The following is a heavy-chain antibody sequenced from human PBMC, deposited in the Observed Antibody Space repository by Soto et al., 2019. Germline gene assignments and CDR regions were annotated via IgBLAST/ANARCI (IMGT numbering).Heavy chain of an antibody. CDR3: AKVRAGIAAAGQSDFDY. D-gene: IGHD6-13*01. Sequence: EVQLLESGGGLVQPGGSLRLSCAASGFTFSSYAMSWVRQAPGKGLEWVSAISGSGGSTYYADSVKGRFTISRDNSKNTLYLQMNSLRAEDTAVYYCAKVRAGIAAAGQSDFDYWGQGTLVTVSS. CDR2: ISGSGGST. CDR1: GFTFSSYA. J-gene: IGHJ4*02. V-gene: IGHV3-23*01.